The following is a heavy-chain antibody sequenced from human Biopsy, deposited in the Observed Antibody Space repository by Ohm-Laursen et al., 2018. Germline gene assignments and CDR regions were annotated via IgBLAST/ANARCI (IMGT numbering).Heavy chain of an antibody. CDR1: GGSISRYY. J-gene: IGHJ4*02. Sequence: GTLSLTCTVSGGSISRYYWSWIRQAPGRGLEWVGYISYSGSTSNNPSLKSRITISVDTSKNKISLKVTSVTAADTAVYYCAKHGSGWTGDDALHIWGQGTLVTVSS. CDR3: AKHGSGWTGDDALHI. D-gene: IGHD6-19*01. V-gene: IGHV4-59*08. CDR2: ISYSGST.